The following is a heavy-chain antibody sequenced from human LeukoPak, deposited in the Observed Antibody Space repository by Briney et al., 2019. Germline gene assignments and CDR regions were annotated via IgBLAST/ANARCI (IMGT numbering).Heavy chain of an antibody. J-gene: IGHJ4*02. CDR3: ARPLQGRTVTLHY. CDR2: IYYTEST. V-gene: IGHV4-59*01. Sequence: PSETLSLTCTVSGGSISSYYWSWIRQPPGKGLERIGYIYYTESTNYNPSLKSRVTMSVDTSKNQFSLKLTSATAADTAVYYCARPLQGRTVTLHYWGQGTLVTVSS. D-gene: IGHD4-17*01. CDR1: GGSISSYY.